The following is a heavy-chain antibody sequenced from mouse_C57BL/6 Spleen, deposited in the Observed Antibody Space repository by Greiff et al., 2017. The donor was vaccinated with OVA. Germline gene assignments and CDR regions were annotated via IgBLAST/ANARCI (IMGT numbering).Heavy chain of an antibody. CDR1: GYTFTSYG. V-gene: IGHV1-81*01. CDR2: IYPRSGNT. J-gene: IGHJ1*03. Sequence: VQLVESGAELARPGASVKLSCKASGYTFTSYGISWVKQRTGQGLEWIGEIYPRSGNTYYNEKFKGKATLTADKSSSTAYMELRSLTSEDSAVYFCARPGDWYFDVWGTGTTVTVSS. CDR3: ARPGDWYFDV.